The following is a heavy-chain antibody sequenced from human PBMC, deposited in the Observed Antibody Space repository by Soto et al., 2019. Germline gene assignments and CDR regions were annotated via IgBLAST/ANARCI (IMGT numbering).Heavy chain of an antibody. J-gene: IGHJ6*02. CDR1: GDSVSSNSAA. CDR2: TYYRSKWYN. CDR3: AREGRIAVAGLYYYYYYGMDV. V-gene: IGHV6-1*01. Sequence: SQTLSLTCVISGDSVSSNSAAWNWIRQSPSRGLEWLGRTYYRSKWYNDYAVSVKSRITINPDTSKYQFSLQLNSVTPEDTAVYYCAREGRIAVAGLYYYYYYGMDVWGQGTTVTVSS. D-gene: IGHD6-19*01.